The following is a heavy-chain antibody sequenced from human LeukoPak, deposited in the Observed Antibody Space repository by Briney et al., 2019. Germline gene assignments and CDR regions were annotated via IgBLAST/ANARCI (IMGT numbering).Heavy chain of an antibody. Sequence: PGGSLRLSCAASRFTFSSYAMSWVRQAPGKGLEWVAVISYDGSNKYYGDSVKGRFTISRDNSKNTVYLQMNSLRPEDTAVYYCAKDRDYVWGRLNYWGQGTLVTVSS. CDR3: AKDRDYVWGRLNY. J-gene: IGHJ4*02. V-gene: IGHV3-30*18. D-gene: IGHD3-16*01. CDR2: ISYDGSNK. CDR1: RFTFSSYA.